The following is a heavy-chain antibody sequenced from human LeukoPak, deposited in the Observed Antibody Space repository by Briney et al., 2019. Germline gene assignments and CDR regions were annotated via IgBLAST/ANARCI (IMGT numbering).Heavy chain of an antibody. CDR3: AGSSSGWFGY. V-gene: IGHV3-74*01. Sequence: PGGSLRLSCAASGSTFGSYWMHWVRQPPGKGLVWVSRINGDGSNTIYADSVKGRFTISRDNARNTLYLQMNSLRDEDTAVYYCAGSSSGWFGYWGQGTLVTVSS. D-gene: IGHD6-19*01. J-gene: IGHJ5*01. CDR2: INGDGSNT. CDR1: GSTFGSYW.